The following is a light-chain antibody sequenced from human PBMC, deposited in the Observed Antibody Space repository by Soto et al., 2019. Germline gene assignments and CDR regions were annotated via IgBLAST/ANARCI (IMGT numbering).Light chain of an antibody. CDR2: GAS. V-gene: IGKV3-15*01. J-gene: IGKJ1*01. CDR1: QSVSSN. Sequence: EIVTTQSPATLSVSPGERATLSCRASQSVSSNLAWYQQKPGQAPRLLIYGASTRATGIPARFGGSRSGTEFTLTISSLQSEDFAVYYCQQYNNWPWTFGQGTKVEIK. CDR3: QQYNNWPWT.